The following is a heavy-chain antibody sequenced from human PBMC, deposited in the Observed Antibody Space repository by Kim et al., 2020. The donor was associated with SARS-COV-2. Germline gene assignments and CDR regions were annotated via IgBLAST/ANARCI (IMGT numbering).Heavy chain of an antibody. J-gene: IGHJ6*02. CDR3: ARDHYYYYGMDV. V-gene: IGHV4-59*01. Sequence: NYNPSLKSRVTISVDTSKNQFSLKLSSVTAADTAVYYCARDHYYYYGMDVWGQGTTVTVSS.